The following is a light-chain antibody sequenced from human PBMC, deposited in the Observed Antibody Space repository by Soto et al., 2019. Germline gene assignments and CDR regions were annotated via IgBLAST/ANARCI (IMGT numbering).Light chain of an antibody. CDR1: QSVSNN. CDR2: DAS. V-gene: IGKV3-20*01. CDR3: QHCGISPHT. Sequence: ILLTQSPGTLSVSPGGRATVSCRASQSVSNNLAWYQQRRGQAPRLLIYDASSRATGIPDRFSGSGSGTDFTLTISRLEPEDFAVYFCQHCGISPHTFGQGTKV. J-gene: IGKJ1*01.